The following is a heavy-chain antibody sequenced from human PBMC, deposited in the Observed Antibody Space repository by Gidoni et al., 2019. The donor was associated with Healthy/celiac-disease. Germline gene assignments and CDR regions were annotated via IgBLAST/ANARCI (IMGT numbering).Heavy chain of an antibody. Sequence: SVKGRFTISRDNAKNSLYLQMNSLRAEDTALYYCLCGLSGGSSSDAFDIWGQGTMVTVSS. CDR3: LCGLSGGSSSDAFDI. J-gene: IGHJ3*02. V-gene: IGHV3-9*01. D-gene: IGHD2-15*01.